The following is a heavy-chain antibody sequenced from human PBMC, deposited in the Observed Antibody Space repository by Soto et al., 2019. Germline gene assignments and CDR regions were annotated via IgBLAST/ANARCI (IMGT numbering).Heavy chain of an antibody. CDR2: IYFSGST. D-gene: IGHD3-10*01. J-gene: IGHJ4*02. V-gene: IGHV4-31*03. CDR3: ASGNAWAVLLAY. CDR1: VASINSGGYY. Sequence: SETLSLTCTFSVASINSGGYYWSWIGQLPWKGLEWIGYIYFSGSTYYNPSLESRVTISLDTSQNQFSLKLSSVTAADTAVYYCASGNAWAVLLAYWGQGTPVKVS.